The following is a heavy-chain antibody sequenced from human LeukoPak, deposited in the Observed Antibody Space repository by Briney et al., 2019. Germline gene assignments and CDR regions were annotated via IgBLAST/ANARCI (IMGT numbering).Heavy chain of an antibody. CDR1: GGSFSGYY. D-gene: IGHD2-8*01. J-gene: IGHJ6*02. Sequence: SETLSLTCAVYGGSFSGYYWTWIRQPPGKGLEWIGEVNYSGSTNYNSSLKSRVTISVDTSKNQFSLKLSSVTAADTAVYYCARGPSPVYAAYYYYGMDVWGQGTTVTVSS. V-gene: IGHV4-34*01. CDR2: VNYSGST. CDR3: ARGPSPVYAAYYYYGMDV.